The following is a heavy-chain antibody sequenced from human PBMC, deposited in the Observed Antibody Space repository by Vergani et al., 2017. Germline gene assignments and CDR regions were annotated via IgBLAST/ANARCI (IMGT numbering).Heavy chain of an antibody. D-gene: IGHD4-11*01. V-gene: IGHV3-30*18. J-gene: IGHJ4*02. CDR2: ISYDGDRR. Sequence: QVQLLESGGNVVQSGTSLRLSCAASGFSFSGHGMHWVRQAPGKGLEWVAMISYDGDRRDYGDFAMARFTISRDSSKTVYLQMNSLRVEDTAMYFCAKDLSYSSAWPYFDSRGQGTLVTVSS. CDR1: GFSFSGHG. CDR3: AKDLSYSSAWPYFDS.